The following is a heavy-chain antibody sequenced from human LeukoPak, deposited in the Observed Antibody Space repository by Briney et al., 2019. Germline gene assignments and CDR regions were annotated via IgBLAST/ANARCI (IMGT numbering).Heavy chain of an antibody. CDR3: AREPFRREYSYGALDY. J-gene: IGHJ4*02. D-gene: IGHD5-18*01. CDR1: GGSISSGGYY. V-gene: IGHV4-31*03. CDR2: IYYSGST. Sequence: SETLSLTCTVSGGSISSGGYYWSWIRQHPGKGLEWIGYIYYSGSTYYNPSLKSRVTISVDTSKNQFSLKLSSVTAADTAVYYCAREPFRREYSYGALDYWGQGTLVTVSS.